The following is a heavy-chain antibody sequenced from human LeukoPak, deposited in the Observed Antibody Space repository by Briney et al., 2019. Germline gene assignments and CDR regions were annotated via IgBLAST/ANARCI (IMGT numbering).Heavy chain of an antibody. V-gene: IGHV3-21*01. CDR1: GFTFSSYS. Sequence: GGSLRLSCGVSGFTFSSYSMNWVRQAPGKGLEWVSSISSSSRSRYYADSVKGRFTISRDNAKNSLYLQMNSLRAEDTAVYYCAREKYSSSSIPFDYWGQGTLVTVSS. J-gene: IGHJ4*02. D-gene: IGHD6-6*01. CDR3: AREKYSSSSIPFDY. CDR2: ISSSSRSR.